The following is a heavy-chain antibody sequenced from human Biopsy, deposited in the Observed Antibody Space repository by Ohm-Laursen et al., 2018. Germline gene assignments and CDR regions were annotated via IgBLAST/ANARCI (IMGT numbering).Heavy chain of an antibody. Sequence: SLRLSCTASGFIFDDYAMHWVRQAPGKGLEWVSGTSWDSGRIDYADSVKGRFTISRDNAKNSLYLQMNSLTVEDTAVYYWARDGAGSYHDYWGQGTLVTVSS. V-gene: IGHV3-9*01. CDR3: ARDGAGSYHDY. J-gene: IGHJ4*02. D-gene: IGHD3-10*01. CDR2: TSWDSGRI. CDR1: GFIFDDYA.